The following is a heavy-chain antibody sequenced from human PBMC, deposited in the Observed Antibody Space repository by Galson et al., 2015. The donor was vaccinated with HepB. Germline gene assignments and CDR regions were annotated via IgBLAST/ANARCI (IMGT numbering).Heavy chain of an antibody. J-gene: IGHJ4*02. V-gene: IGHV1-69*04. CDR2: IIPILGIA. CDR3: ARDLTNGYSSSWYPY. CDR1: GGTFSSYA. D-gene: IGHD6-13*01. Sequence: SVKVSCKASGGTFSSYAISWVRQAPGQGLEWMGRIIPILGIANYAQKFQGRVTITADKSTSTAYMELSSLRSEDTAVYYCARDLTNGYSSSWYPYWGQGTLVTVSS.